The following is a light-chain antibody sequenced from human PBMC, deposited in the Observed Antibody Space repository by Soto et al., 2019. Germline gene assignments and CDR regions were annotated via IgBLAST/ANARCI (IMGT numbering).Light chain of an antibody. CDR3: QQYYSPVYT. V-gene: IGKV4-1*01. CDR2: WAS. CDR1: QSILHTSNKKSN. Sequence: DIVMTQSPDFLGVSLGERATINCKSSQSILHTSNKKSNLTWYQLIPGHPPKLLIYWASTRASGVPDRFSGSGSGTDFTLTITSLQAEDLAVYFCQQYYSPVYTFGQGTRLEMK. J-gene: IGKJ2*01.